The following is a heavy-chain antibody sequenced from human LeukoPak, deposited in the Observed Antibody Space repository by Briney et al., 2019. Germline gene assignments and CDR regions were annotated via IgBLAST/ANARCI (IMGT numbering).Heavy chain of an antibody. J-gene: IGHJ4*02. CDR1: GFSFSSLA. D-gene: IGHD4-11*01. Sequence: PGGSLRLSCAASGFSFSSLAMSWVRQAPGKGLEWVSTISGSGGSTYYADSVKGRFTISRDNSKNTLYLQMNSLRAEDTAIYYCARTRQCDYWGQGTLVTVSS. V-gene: IGHV3-23*01. CDR2: ISGSGGST. CDR3: ARTRQCDY.